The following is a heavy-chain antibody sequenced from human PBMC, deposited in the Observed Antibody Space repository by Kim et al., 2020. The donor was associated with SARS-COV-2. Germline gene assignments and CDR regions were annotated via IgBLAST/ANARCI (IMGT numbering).Heavy chain of an antibody. D-gene: IGHD6-19*01. CDR2: TSGGGGST. CDR3: AKRIAVAGTRYFDL. J-gene: IGHJ2*01. Sequence: GGSLRLSCAASGFTFSSYAMSWVRQAPGKGLEWVSSTSGGGGSTYYADSVKGRFTVSRDNSNNTLYLQMDSLRAEDTAIYYCAKRIAVAGTRYFDLWGRGTLVTVSS. CDR1: GFTFSSYA. V-gene: IGHV3-23*01.